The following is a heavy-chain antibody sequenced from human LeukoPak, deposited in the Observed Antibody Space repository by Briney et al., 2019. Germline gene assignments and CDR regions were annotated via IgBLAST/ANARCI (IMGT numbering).Heavy chain of an antibody. Sequence: PSETLSLTCAVSGVSISSREWWIWVRQPPGQGLEWIGEIHRDGRTRYNPSLKSRVTMSIDYSKNQFSLKVSSVTAADTAIYYCGKTDIYFNPIDYWGPGSLVTVSS. V-gene: IGHV4-4*02. CDR3: GKTDIYFNPIDY. CDR1: GVSISSREW. J-gene: IGHJ4*02. CDR2: IHRDGRT. D-gene: IGHD3-9*01.